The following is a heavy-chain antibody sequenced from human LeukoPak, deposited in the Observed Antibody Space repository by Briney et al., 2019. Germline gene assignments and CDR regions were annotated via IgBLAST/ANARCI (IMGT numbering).Heavy chain of an antibody. J-gene: IGHJ6*02. CDR1: GYTFTSYG. CDR3: ARVAGGDYGDPYYYYGMDV. CDR2: ISAYNGNT. V-gene: IGHV1-18*01. Sequence: ASVKVSCKASGYTFTSYGISWVRQAPGQGLEWMGWISAYNGNTNYAQKLQGRVTMTTDTSTSTAYMELRSLRSDDTAVYYSARVAGGDYGDPYYYYGMDVWGQGTTVTVSS. D-gene: IGHD4-17*01.